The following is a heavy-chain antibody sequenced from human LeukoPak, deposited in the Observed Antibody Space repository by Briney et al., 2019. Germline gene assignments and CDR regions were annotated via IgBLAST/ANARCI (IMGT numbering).Heavy chain of an antibody. CDR3: ARDLVEGRYYYYYYMDV. D-gene: IGHD3-9*01. J-gene: IGHJ6*03. CDR2: IYYSGST. V-gene: IGHV4-39*07. Sequence: SETLSLTCTVSGGSISSSSYYWGWIRQPPGKGLEWIGSIYYSGSTYYNPSLKSRVTISVDTSKNQFSLKLSSVTAADTAMYYCARDLVEGRYYYYYYMDVWGKGTTVTVSS. CDR1: GGSISSSSYY.